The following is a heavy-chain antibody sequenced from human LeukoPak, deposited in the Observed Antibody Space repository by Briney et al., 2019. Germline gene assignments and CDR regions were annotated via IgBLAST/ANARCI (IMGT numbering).Heavy chain of an antibody. CDR1: GFTFSDYY. CDR2: ISSSGSTI. D-gene: IGHD3-3*01. V-gene: IGHV3-11*01. CDR3: ARDRAYYTVTPL. Sequence: PAGSLRLSCAASGFTFSDYYMSWIRQAPGKGLEWVSYISSSGSTIYYADSVKGRFTISRDNAKNSLYLQMNSLRAEDTAVYYCARDRAYYTVTPLWGQGTLVTVSS. J-gene: IGHJ4*02.